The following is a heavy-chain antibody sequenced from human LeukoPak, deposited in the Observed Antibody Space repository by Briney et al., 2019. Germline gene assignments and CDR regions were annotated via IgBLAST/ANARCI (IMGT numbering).Heavy chain of an antibody. CDR2: IIPIFGTA. Sequence: ASVKVSCKASGGTFSSYAISWVRQAPGQGLEWMGRIIPIFGTANYAQRFQGRVTITTDESTSTAYIELSSLRSEDTAVYYCARFGVVIGYDYWGQGTLVTVSS. CDR1: GGTFSSYA. D-gene: IGHD3-3*01. CDR3: ARFGVVIGYDY. J-gene: IGHJ4*02. V-gene: IGHV1-69*05.